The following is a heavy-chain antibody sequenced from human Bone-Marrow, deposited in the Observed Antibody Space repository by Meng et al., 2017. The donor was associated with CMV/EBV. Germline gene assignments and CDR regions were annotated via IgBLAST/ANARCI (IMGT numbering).Heavy chain of an antibody. D-gene: IGHD2-2*01. CDR2: ISSSSSYI. J-gene: IGHJ6*02. CDR3: ARGGCSSTSCSVTYYYYGMDV. CDR1: GFTFSDYY. Sequence: GESLKISCAASGFTFSDYYMSWIRQAPGKGLEWVSSISSSSSYIYYADSVKGRFTISRDNAKNSLYLQMNSLRAEDTAVYYCARGGCSSTSCSVTYYYYGMDVWGQGTMVTVSS. V-gene: IGHV3-11*06.